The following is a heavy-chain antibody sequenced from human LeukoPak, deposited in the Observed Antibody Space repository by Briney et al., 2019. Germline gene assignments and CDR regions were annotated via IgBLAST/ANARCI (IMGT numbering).Heavy chain of an antibody. D-gene: IGHD2-2*01. Sequence: SVKVSCKASGGTFSSYAISWVRQAPGQGLEWMGRIIPIFGTANYAQKFQGRVTITTAESTSTAYMELSSLRSEDTAVYYCADCSSTSCYYYYYMDVWGKGTTVTVSS. J-gene: IGHJ6*03. CDR2: IIPIFGTA. CDR1: GGTFSSYA. CDR3: ADCSSTSCYYYYYMDV. V-gene: IGHV1-69*05.